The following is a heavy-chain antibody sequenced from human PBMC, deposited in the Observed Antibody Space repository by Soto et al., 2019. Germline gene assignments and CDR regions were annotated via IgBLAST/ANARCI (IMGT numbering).Heavy chain of an antibody. CDR2: ISAYNGNT. CDR1: GYTFTSYG. D-gene: IGHD3-22*01. V-gene: IGHV1-18*04. J-gene: IGHJ6*02. Sequence: ASVKVSCKASGYTFTSYGISWVRQAPGQGLEWMGWISAYNGNTNYAQKLQGRVTMTTDTSTSTAYMELRSLRSDDTAVYYCARLQTDYYDSSGYLYYYYYGMDVWGQGTTVTVSS. CDR3: ARLQTDYYDSSGYLYYYYYGMDV.